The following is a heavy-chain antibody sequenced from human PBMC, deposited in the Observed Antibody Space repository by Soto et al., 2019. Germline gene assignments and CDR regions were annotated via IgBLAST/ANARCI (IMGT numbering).Heavy chain of an antibody. J-gene: IGHJ4*02. CDR3: AKDVGSSWSYPDY. Sequence: AISGSGGSTYYADSVKGRFTISRDNSKNTLYLQMNSLRAEDTAVYYCAKDVGSSWSYPDYWGQGTLVTVSS. CDR2: ISGSGGST. D-gene: IGHD6-13*01. V-gene: IGHV3-23*01.